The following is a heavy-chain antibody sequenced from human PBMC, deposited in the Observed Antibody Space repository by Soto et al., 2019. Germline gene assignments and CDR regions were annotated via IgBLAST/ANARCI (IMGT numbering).Heavy chain of an antibody. D-gene: IGHD3-22*01. CDR2: IYHSGST. V-gene: IGHV4-4*02. CDR1: GGSISSSNW. Sequence: SETLSLTCAVSGGSISSSNWWSWVRQPPGKGLEWIGEIYHSGSTNYNPSLKSRVTISVDKSKNQFSLKLSSVTAADTAVYYCARALYDSSGYTNWFDPWGQGTLVTVSS. J-gene: IGHJ5*02. CDR3: ARALYDSSGYTNWFDP.